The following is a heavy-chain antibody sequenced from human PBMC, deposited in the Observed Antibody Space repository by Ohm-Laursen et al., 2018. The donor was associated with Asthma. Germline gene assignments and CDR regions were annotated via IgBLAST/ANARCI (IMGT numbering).Heavy chain of an antibody. J-gene: IGHJ4*02. CDR1: GFNFNSSA. Sequence: SLRLSCAASGFNFNSSAMHWVRQAPGKGLEWVAVMSFDGANKYHAASVQGRFTISRDNSKSTLFLQMSSLRPEDTAVYYCARGLGGIHRWLSYQIDKWGQGTQVTVSS. CDR3: ARGLGGIHRWLSYQIDK. D-gene: IGHD5-18*01. V-gene: IGHV3-30-3*01. CDR2: MSFDGANK.